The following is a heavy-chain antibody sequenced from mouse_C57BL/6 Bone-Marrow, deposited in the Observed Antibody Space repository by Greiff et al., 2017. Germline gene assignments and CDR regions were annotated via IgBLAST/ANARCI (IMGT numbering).Heavy chain of an antibody. Sequence: EVQVVESGGGLVQSGRSLRLSCATSGFTFSDFYMEWVRQAPGKGLEWIAASRNKANDYTTEYSASVKGRFIVSRDTSQSILYLQMNALRAEDTAIYYCARDEDSNYDAMDYWGQGTSVTVSS. V-gene: IGHV7-1*01. D-gene: IGHD2-5*01. CDR2: SRNKANDYTT. CDR3: ARDEDSNYDAMDY. CDR1: GFTFSDFY. J-gene: IGHJ4*01.